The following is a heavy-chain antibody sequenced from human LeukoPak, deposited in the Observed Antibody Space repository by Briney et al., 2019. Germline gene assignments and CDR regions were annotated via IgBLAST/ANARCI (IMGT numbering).Heavy chain of an antibody. D-gene: IGHD6-19*01. J-gene: IGHJ5*02. CDR1: GGSISGASIRGTTYY. CDR2: IYYNGHT. Sequence: SETLSLTCTISGGSISGASIRGTTYYWGCVRQPPGKGLEWIGSIYYNGHTYFNPSLKSRVTMSLDTSRNQVSLKLSSVTAADTAVYYCVRSPKGTAVTANWFDPWGQGTLVTVSS. V-gene: IGHV4-39*07. CDR3: VRSPKGTAVTANWFDP.